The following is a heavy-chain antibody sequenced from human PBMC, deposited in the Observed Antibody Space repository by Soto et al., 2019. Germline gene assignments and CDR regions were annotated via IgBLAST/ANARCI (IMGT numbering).Heavy chain of an antibody. CDR1: GGSISSGDYY. J-gene: IGHJ4*02. Sequence: SETLSLTCTVSGGSISSGDYYWSWIRQPPGKGLEWIGYIYYSGSTYYNPSLKSRVTISVDTSKNQFSLKLSSVTAADTAVYYCAREYYDYVWGSYRSATAFDYWGQGTLVTVSS. V-gene: IGHV4-30-4*01. D-gene: IGHD3-16*02. CDR3: AREYYDYVWGSYRSATAFDY. CDR2: IYYSGST.